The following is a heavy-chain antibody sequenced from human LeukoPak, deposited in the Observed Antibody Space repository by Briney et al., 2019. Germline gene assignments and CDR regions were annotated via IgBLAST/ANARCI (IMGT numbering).Heavy chain of an antibody. D-gene: IGHD2-15*01. CDR1: GYTLTSYG. J-gene: IGHJ6*02. CDR3: ARDTYIVVVVAATHYYYYGMDV. V-gene: IGHV1-18*01. CDR2: ISAYNGNT. Sequence: ASVKVSCKASGYTLTSYGISWVRQAPGQGLEWMGWISAYNGNTNYAQKLQGRVTMTTDTSTSTAYMELRSLRSDDTAVYYCARDTYIVVVVAATHYYYYGMDVWGQGTTVTVSS.